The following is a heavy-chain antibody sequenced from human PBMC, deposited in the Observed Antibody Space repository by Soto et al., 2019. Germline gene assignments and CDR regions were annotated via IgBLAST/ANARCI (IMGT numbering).Heavy chain of an antibody. Sequence: SETLSLTCTVSGGSISSGGYSWSWIRQPPGKGLEWIGYMFHSGSTYNSPSLKSRVTISVHRSKNQFSLKLSSLTAADTAVYFCARETLTFWGPRGYDYYGMEVWGQGNTVTVSS. V-gene: IGHV4-30-2*01. CDR1: GGSISSGGYS. D-gene: IGHD3-16*01. J-gene: IGHJ6*02. CDR3: ARETLTFWGPRGYDYYGMEV. CDR2: MFHSGST.